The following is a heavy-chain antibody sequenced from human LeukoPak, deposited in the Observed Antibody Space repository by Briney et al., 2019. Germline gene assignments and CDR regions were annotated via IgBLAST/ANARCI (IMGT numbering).Heavy chain of an antibody. V-gene: IGHV4-59*01. Sequence: SETLSLTCTVSGGSISSYYWSWIRQPPGKGLEWIGYINYSGSTNYNPSLKSRVTMSVDTSKNQFSLKLSSVTAADTAMYYCAREGRQDYVYFDHGAKGPLVPVSS. D-gene: IGHD4-17*01. CDR2: INYSGST. CDR3: AREGRQDYVYFDH. J-gene: IGHJ4*02. CDR1: GGSISSYY.